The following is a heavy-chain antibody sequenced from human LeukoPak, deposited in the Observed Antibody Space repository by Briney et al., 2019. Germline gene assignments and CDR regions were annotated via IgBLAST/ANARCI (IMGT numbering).Heavy chain of an antibody. CDR3: ARVGYDSSGYYSQWYFDY. V-gene: IGHV3-33*05. D-gene: IGHD3-22*01. J-gene: IGHJ4*02. CDR2: ISYDGSNK. CDR1: GFTFSSYG. Sequence: GGSLRLSCAASGFTFSSYGMHWVRQAPGKGLEWVAVISYDGSNKYYADSVKGRFTISRDNSKNTLYLQMNSLRAEDTAVYYCARVGYDSSGYYSQWYFDYWGQGTLVTVSS.